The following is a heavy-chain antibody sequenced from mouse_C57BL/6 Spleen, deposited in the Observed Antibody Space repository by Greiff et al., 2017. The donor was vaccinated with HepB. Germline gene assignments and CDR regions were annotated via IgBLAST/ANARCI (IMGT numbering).Heavy chain of an antibody. D-gene: IGHD1-1*01. CDR1: GYAFSSYW. V-gene: IGHV1-80*01. Sequence: QVQLKESGAELVKPGASVKISCKASGYAFSSYWMNWVKQRPGKGLEWIGQIYPGDGDTNYNGKFKGKATLTADKSSSTAYMQLSSLTSEDSAVYFCARSDYYGSSGDYWGQGTTLTVSS. CDR3: ARSDYYGSSGDY. J-gene: IGHJ2*01. CDR2: IYPGDGDT.